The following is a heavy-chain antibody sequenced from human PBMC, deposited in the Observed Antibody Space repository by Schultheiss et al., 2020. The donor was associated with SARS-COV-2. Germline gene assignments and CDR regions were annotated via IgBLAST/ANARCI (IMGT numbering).Heavy chain of an antibody. Sequence: SQTLSLTCTVSGGSISSGGYSWSWIRQPPGKGLEWIGYIYHSGTTNYKPSLKSRVTISVDTSKNQFSLKLSSVTAADTAVYYCARVEWELHWFDPWGQGTLVTVSS. CDR1: GGSISSGGYS. D-gene: IGHD1-26*01. CDR2: IYHSGTT. CDR3: ARVEWELHWFDP. J-gene: IGHJ5*02. V-gene: IGHV4-30-2*01.